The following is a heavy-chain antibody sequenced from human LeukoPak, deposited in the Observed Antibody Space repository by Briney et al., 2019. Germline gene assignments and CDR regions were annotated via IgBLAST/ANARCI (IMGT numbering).Heavy chain of an antibody. Sequence: SETLSLTCAVYGGSFSGYYWSWIRQPPGKGLEWIGEINHSGSTNYNPSLKSRVTISVDTSKNQFSLKLSSVTAADTAVYYCAREGKLWFGESAGGKNWFDPWGQGTLVTVSP. D-gene: IGHD3-10*01. CDR3: AREGKLWFGESAGGKNWFDP. CDR2: INHSGST. V-gene: IGHV4-34*01. J-gene: IGHJ5*02. CDR1: GGSFSGYY.